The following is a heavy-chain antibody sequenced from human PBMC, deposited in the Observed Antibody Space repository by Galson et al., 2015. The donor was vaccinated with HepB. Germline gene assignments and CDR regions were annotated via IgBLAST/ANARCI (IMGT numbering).Heavy chain of an antibody. CDR2: IYYSGST. D-gene: IGHD4-17*01. J-gene: IGHJ4*02. CDR1: GGSVSSGSYY. V-gene: IGHV4-61*01. Sequence: QVQLQESGPGLVKPSETLSLTCTVSGGSVSSGSYYWSWIRQPPGKGLEWIGYIYYSGSTNYNPSLKSRVTISVDTSKNQFSLKLSSVTAADTAVYYCASSNDYGFQGYWGQGTLVTVSS. CDR3: ASSNDYGFQGY.